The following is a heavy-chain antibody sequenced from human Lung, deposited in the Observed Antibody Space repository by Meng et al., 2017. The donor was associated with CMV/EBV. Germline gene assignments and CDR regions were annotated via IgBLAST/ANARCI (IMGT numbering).Heavy chain of an antibody. J-gene: IGHJ6*02. CDR2: MSASGGST. Sequence: GGSLRFSCAAPGFTFSSYGMTWVRQAPGKGLEWVSTMSASGGSTKYADSVKGRFTISRDNSKNMLYLQMNSLRAEDTAVYYCARDKVRYYDFWSGYGGMDVWGQGTTVTVSS. V-gene: IGHV3-23*01. CDR1: GFTFSSYG. D-gene: IGHD3-3*01. CDR3: ARDKVRYYDFWSGYGGMDV.